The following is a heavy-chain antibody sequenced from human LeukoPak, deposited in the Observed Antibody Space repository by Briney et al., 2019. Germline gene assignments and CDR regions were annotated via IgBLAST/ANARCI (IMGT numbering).Heavy chain of an antibody. J-gene: IGHJ4*02. Sequence: GGSLRLSCAASGFTFSDYYMSWIRQAPGKGLEWVSYISSSGSTIYYADSVKGRFTISRDNAKNSLYLQMNSLRAEDTAVYYCARADSSGYPSLDYWGQGTPVTVSS. D-gene: IGHD3-22*01. CDR3: ARADSSGYPSLDY. V-gene: IGHV3-11*01. CDR2: ISSSGSTI. CDR1: GFTFSDYY.